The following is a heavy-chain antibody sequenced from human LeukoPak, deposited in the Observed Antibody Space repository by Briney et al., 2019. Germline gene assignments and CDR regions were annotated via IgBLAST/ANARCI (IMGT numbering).Heavy chain of an antibody. CDR2: ISGSGGST. CDR3: AKEYDYVWGSYRSPHYFDY. Sequence: LPGGSLRLSCAASGFTVSSYAMGWVRQAPGKGLEWVSAISGSGGSTYYADSVKGRFPISRDNSKNTLYLQMNSMRATDTAVYYCAKEYDYVWGSYRSPHYFDYWGQGTLVTVSS. D-gene: IGHD3-16*02. V-gene: IGHV3-23*01. CDR1: GFTVSSYA. J-gene: IGHJ4*02.